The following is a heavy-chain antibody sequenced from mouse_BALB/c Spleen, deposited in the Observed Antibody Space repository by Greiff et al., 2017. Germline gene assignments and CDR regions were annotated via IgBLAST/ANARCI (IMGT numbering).Heavy chain of an antibody. CDR2: ISSGGSYT. CDR1: GFTFSSYG. V-gene: IGHV5-6*01. J-gene: IGHJ1*01. CDR3: ARPRGYFDV. Sequence: EVKLVESGGDLVKPGGSLKLSCAASGFTFSSYGMSWVRQTPDKRLEWVATISSGGSYTYYPDSVKGRFTISRDNAKNTLYLQMSSLKSEDTAMYYCARPRGYFDVWGAGTTVTVSS.